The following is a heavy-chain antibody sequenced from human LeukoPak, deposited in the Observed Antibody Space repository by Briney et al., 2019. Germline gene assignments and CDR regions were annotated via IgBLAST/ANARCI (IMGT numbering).Heavy chain of an antibody. Sequence: QSGGSLRLSCAASGFTVSSNYMSWVRQAPGKGLEWVSVIYSGGSAYYADSVKGRFTVSRDNSKNTLYLQMNRLRAEDTAVYYCAKDRDLLFAHCWFDLWGQGILVTVSS. CDR3: AKDRDLLFAHCWFDL. D-gene: IGHD3-10*01. J-gene: IGHJ5*02. CDR2: IYSGGSA. V-gene: IGHV3-53*01. CDR1: GFTVSSNY.